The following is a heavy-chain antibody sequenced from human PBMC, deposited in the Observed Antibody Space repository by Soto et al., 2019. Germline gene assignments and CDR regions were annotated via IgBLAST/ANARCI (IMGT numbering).Heavy chain of an antibody. Sequence: SETQSLTYTVSGGSISGGGDYWSWIRQHPGKGLEWIGYIYYTGSTYYNPSLKSRVTISVDTSKNQFSLKLSSVTAADTAVYYCARHYPIGNNWNYFDYWGQGTLVTVSS. V-gene: IGHV4-61*08. CDR3: ARHYPIGNNWNYFDY. J-gene: IGHJ4*02. D-gene: IGHD1-1*01. CDR1: GGSISGGGDY. CDR2: IYYTGST.